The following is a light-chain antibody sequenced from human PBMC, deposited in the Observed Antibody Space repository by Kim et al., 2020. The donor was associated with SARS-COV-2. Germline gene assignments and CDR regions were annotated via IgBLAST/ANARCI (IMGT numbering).Light chain of an antibody. V-gene: IGLV2-14*03. CDR2: DVN. Sequence: QSALTQPASVSGSPGQSISISCTGTSSNIGSYNYVSWHQQHPGKAPKLMIYDVNKRPSGISSRFSGSKSGSTASLTISGRQAEDEADYYCSSFTTRSTLVFGGGTKVTVL. CDR1: SSNIGSYNY. CDR3: SSFTTRSTLV. J-gene: IGLJ3*02.